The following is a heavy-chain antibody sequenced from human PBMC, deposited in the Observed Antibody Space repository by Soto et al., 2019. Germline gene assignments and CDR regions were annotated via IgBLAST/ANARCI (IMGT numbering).Heavy chain of an antibody. Sequence: EVQLLESGGGLVQPGGSLRLSCAASGFTFSSYAMSWVRQAPGKGLEWVSAISGSGGSTYYADSVMGRFTISRDNSKNTLYLQMNSLRAEDTAVYYCAKGITIFWGAFDYWGQGTLVTVSS. D-gene: IGHD3-3*01. CDR3: AKGITIFWGAFDY. V-gene: IGHV3-23*01. CDR2: ISGSGGST. J-gene: IGHJ4*02. CDR1: GFTFSSYA.